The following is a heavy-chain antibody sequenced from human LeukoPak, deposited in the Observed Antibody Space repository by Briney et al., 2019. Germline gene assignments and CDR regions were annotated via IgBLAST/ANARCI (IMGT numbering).Heavy chain of an antibody. CDR3: ARGSISGYYPIDY. D-gene: IGHD3-22*01. CDR1: SESFSIYW. V-gene: IGHV4-34*01. CDR2: INHLGRT. Sequence: SETLSLTCGVDSESFSIYWRSWIRQSPNKGLEWIGEINHLGRTNYNPSLKSRTIISIDTSKKQLFLKLTSVTAADTAVYFCARGSISGYYPIDYWGQGNLVTVSS. J-gene: IGHJ4*02.